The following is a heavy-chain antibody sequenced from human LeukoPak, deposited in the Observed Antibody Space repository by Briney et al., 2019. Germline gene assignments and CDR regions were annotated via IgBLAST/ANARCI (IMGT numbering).Heavy chain of an antibody. CDR2: ISGSGDST. J-gene: IGHJ6*02. CDR3: AKGTRSAVVRGVIRYYYGMDV. D-gene: IGHD3-10*01. V-gene: IGHV3-23*01. CDR1: GFTFSNYA. Sequence: GGSLRLSCAASGFTFSNYAMSWVRQAPGKGLEWVSGISGSGDSTYYADSVKGRFTISRDSSKNTLYLQMNSLRAEDTAVYYCAKGTRSAVVRGVIRYYYGMDVWGQGTTVTVSS.